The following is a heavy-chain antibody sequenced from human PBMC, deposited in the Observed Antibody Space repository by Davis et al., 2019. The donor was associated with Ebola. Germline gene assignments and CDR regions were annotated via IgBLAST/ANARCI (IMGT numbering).Heavy chain of an antibody. CDR3: AKNKGSGDHYHYCMDV. V-gene: IGHV3-23*01. J-gene: IGHJ6*03. Sequence: PGGSLRLSCAGSQFNFTGAWMNWVRQAPGKGLEWVSTISGSGGGTYYEESVKGRFTISRDNSKNTVYLQVNSLRAEDTAVFYCAKNKGSGDHYHYCMDVWGKGTTVTVSS. CDR2: ISGSGGGT. CDR1: QFNFTGAW. D-gene: IGHD1/OR15-1a*01.